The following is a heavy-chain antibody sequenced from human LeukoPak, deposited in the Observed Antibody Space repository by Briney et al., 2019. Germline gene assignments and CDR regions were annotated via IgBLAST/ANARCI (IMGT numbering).Heavy chain of an antibody. CDR3: AKVALFSGYYPPFDY. V-gene: IGHV3-30*18. CDR1: GFTFSNYG. J-gene: IGHJ4*02. CDR2: ISYDGSNE. Sequence: PGGSLRLSCTASGFTFSNYGMHWVRQAPGKGLEWVAVISYDGSNEYYADSVKGRFTISRDNSKNILFLQMNSLRPEDTAVYHCAKVALFSGYYPPFDYWGQGTLVTVSS. D-gene: IGHD3-22*01.